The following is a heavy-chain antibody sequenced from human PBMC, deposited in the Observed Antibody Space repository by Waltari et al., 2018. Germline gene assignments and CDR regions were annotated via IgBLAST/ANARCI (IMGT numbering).Heavy chain of an antibody. J-gene: IGHJ5*02. CDR1: GGSISSYY. CDR2: IYYSGST. V-gene: IGHV4-59*01. CDR3: AREIRFLEWFRFDP. D-gene: IGHD3-3*01. Sequence: QVQLQESGPGLVKPSETLSLTCTVPGGSISSYYWSWLRQPPGKGLEWIGYIYYSGSTNYNPSLKSRVTISVDTSKNQFSLKLSSVTAADTAVYYCAREIRFLEWFRFDPWGQGTLVTVSS.